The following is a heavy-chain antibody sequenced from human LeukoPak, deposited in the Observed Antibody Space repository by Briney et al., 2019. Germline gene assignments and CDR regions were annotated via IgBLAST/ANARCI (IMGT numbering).Heavy chain of an antibody. CDR2: ISPDGSET. CDR1: GFSFSNFW. Sequence: GGSLRLSCAASGFSFSNFWMHCGRQAPGEGLVWVSRISPDGSETTYADSVKGRFTISRDNAKNTLYLQLSSLRAEDTAVYYCARDMWGSFDYWGQGALVTVSS. CDR3: ARDMWGSFDY. D-gene: IGHD7-27*01. J-gene: IGHJ4*02. V-gene: IGHV3-74*01.